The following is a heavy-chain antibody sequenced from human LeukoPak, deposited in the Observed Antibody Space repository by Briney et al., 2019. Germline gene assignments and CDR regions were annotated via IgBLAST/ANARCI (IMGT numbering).Heavy chain of an antibody. D-gene: IGHD3-10*01. CDR1: GGSISSGSYY. V-gene: IGHV4-61*02. J-gene: IGHJ5*02. CDR2: IYTSGST. Sequence: SETLSLTCTVSGGSISSGSYYWSWIRQPAGKGLEWIGRIYTSGSTNYNPSLKSRVTISVDTSKNQFSLKLSSVTAADTAVYYCASSALWFGEFNWFDPWGQGTLVTVSS. CDR3: ASSALWFGEFNWFDP.